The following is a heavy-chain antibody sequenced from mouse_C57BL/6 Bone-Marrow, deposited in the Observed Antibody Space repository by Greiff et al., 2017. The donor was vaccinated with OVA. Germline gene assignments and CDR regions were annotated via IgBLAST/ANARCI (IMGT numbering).Heavy chain of an antibody. CDR1: GFTFSDYG. J-gene: IGHJ3*01. V-gene: IGHV5-15*01. Sequence: EVQLVESGGGLVQPGGSLKLSCAASGFTFSDYGMAWVRQAPRKGPEWVAFISNLAYSIYYADNVTGRFTIARENAKNTLYLEMSSLRSEDTAMYYCARREVYDYLQFAYWGQGTLVTVSA. D-gene: IGHD2-4*01. CDR3: ARREVYDYLQFAY. CDR2: ISNLAYSI.